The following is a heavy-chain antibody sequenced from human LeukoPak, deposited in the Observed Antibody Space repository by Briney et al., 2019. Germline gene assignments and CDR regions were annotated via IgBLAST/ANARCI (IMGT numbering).Heavy chain of an antibody. Sequence: PGGSLRLSCAASGFTFSSYEMNWVRQAPGKGLEWDSYISSSGSTIYYADSVKGRFTISRDNAKNSLYLQMNSLRAEDTAVYYCATLVLGGSGWQRRPDYWGQGTLVTVSS. CDR3: ATLVLGGSGWQRRPDY. V-gene: IGHV3-48*03. J-gene: IGHJ4*02. D-gene: IGHD6-19*01. CDR2: ISSSGSTI. CDR1: GFTFSSYE.